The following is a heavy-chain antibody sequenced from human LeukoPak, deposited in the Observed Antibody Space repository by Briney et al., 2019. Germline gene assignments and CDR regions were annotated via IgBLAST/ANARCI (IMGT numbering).Heavy chain of an antibody. D-gene: IGHD6-19*01. Sequence: SETLSLTCTVSGGSIRSYYWSWIRQPAGKGLEWIGRIYATGSTSYNPSLKSRVTMSVDTSKNQFSLRLSSVTAADTAVYYCAKGGVSSGWPFDYWGQGTLVTVSS. CDR3: AKGGVSSGWPFDY. CDR2: IYATGST. J-gene: IGHJ4*02. V-gene: IGHV4-4*07. CDR1: GGSIRSYY.